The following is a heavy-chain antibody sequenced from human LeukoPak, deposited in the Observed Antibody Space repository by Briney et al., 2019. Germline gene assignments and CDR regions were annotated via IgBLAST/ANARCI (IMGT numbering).Heavy chain of an antibody. CDR2: ISDDGTRK. CDR1: GFTFSTYG. CDR3: AREFSGYAFDI. J-gene: IGHJ3*02. D-gene: IGHD5-12*01. Sequence: PGGSLRLSCAASGFTFSTYGIHWVRLAPGKGLEWVAVISDDGTRKYYADSVQGRFTISRDNSKNTLNLQMNSLRAEDMAVYYCAREFSGYAFDIWGQGTTVTVPS. V-gene: IGHV3-30*03.